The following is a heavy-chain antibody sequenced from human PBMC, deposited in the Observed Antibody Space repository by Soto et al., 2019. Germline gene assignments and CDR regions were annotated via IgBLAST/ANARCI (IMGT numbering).Heavy chain of an antibody. D-gene: IGHD5-12*01. CDR2: IIPIFGTA. CDR1: GGTFSSYA. CDR3: ARGRSYRDGYKTYYYGMGV. Sequence: QVQLVQSGAEVTKPGSSVKVSCKASGGTFSSYAISWVRQAPGQGLEWMRGIIPIFGTANYAQKFQGRVTIFAYETTRTAYMELSSLTSEVTAVHYCARGRSYRDGYKTYYYGMGVWGQGTTVTVSS. V-gene: IGHV1-69*01. J-gene: IGHJ6*02.